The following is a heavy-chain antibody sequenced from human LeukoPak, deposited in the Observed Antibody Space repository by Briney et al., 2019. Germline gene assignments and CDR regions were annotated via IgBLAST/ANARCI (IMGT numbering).Heavy chain of an antibody. Sequence: PGGSLRLSCAASGFTFSSYSMNWVRQAPGKGLEWVGRIKSKTDGGTADYAAPVKGRFTISRDDSKNTLYLQMNSLKIEDTAVYYCRSGIDYWGQGTLVTVSS. J-gene: IGHJ4*02. CDR1: GFTFSSYS. CDR3: RSGIDY. CDR2: IKSKTDGGTA. V-gene: IGHV3-15*01.